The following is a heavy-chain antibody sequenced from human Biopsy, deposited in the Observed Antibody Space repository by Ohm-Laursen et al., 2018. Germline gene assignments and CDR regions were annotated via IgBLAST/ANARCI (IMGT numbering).Heavy chain of an antibody. D-gene: IGHD3-22*01. CDR1: GFTFSSYG. CDR3: AKDRFPYTSGYSSVFEY. J-gene: IGHJ4*02. CDR2: ISNDGDIK. V-gene: IGHV3-30*18. Sequence: SLRLSYSASGFTFSSYGMHWARQAPGKGLEWVSLISNDGDIKYSADSMEGRFTISRDNSRNTLFLQMNSLKAEDTAVYYCAKDRFPYTSGYSSVFEYWGQGTLVTVSS.